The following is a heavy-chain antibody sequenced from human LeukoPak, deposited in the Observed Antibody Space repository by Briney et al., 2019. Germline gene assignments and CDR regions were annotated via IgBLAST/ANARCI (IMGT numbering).Heavy chain of an antibody. Sequence: PSETLSLTCTVSGGSISSYYWSWIRQPPGKGLEWIGYIYYSGSTNYNPSLKSRVTISVDTSKNQFSLKLSSVTAADTAVYYCARGDTMVRGVYFDYWGQGTLVTVSS. J-gene: IGHJ4*02. CDR1: GGSISSYY. CDR2: IYYSGST. D-gene: IGHD3-10*01. CDR3: ARGDTMVRGVYFDY. V-gene: IGHV4-59*01.